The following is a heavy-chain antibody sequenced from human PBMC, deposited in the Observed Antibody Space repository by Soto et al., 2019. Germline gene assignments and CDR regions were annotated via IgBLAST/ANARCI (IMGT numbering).Heavy chain of an antibody. CDR2: IYCRGNT. D-gene: IGHD3-9*01. Sequence: SETLSLTCTVSGGSISSYYWSWIRQPTGKGLEWIGFIYCRGNTNYNPSLKSRVTISVDTSKNQFSLKLSSVTAADTAVYYCARQPGYYDILTGYSTYYFDYWGQGTLVTVSS. J-gene: IGHJ4*02. V-gene: IGHV4-59*08. CDR1: GGSISSYY. CDR3: ARQPGYYDILTGYSTYYFDY.